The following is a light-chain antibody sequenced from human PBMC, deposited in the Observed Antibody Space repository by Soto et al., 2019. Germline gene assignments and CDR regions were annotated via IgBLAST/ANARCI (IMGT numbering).Light chain of an antibody. CDR2: GAS. CDR3: QQYGYSPLT. Sequence: EIVLTQSPGTLSLSPGERATLSCRASQSVSNNYLAWYQERSGQAPRLVIYGASSRASAVPDRFSGSGSGADFTLTIRRLEPQDFEVYYCQQYGYSPLTFGGGTKVDI. J-gene: IGKJ4*01. CDR1: QSVSNNY. V-gene: IGKV3-20*01.